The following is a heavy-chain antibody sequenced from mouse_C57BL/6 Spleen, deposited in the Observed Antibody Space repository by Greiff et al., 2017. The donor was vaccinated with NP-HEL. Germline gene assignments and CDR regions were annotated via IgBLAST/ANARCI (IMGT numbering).Heavy chain of an antibody. D-gene: IGHD1-1*01. Sequence: EVKLMESGPELVKPGASVKIPCKASGYTFTDYNMDWVKQSHGKSLEWIGDINPNNGGTIYNQKFKGKATLTVDKSSSTAYMELRSLTSEDTAVYYCARGGFNYYGSTPFAYWGQGTLVTVSA. CDR2: INPNNGGT. CDR1: GYTFTDYN. V-gene: IGHV1-18*01. J-gene: IGHJ3*01. CDR3: ARGGFNYYGSTPFAY.